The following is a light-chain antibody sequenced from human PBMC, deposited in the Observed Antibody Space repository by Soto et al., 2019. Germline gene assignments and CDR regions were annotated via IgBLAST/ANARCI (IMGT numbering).Light chain of an antibody. CDR1: QSISDT. CDR2: GAS. CDR3: RQYGRSLVFA. Sequence: EIVMTQSPATLSVSPGGRATLSCRASQSISDTLAWYQQKPGQAPRLLIHGASTRATGFPARFSGSGSGTDFTLTISRLEPEDFAVYYCRQYGRSLVFAVGGGTKVDIK. J-gene: IGKJ4*01. V-gene: IGKV3-15*01.